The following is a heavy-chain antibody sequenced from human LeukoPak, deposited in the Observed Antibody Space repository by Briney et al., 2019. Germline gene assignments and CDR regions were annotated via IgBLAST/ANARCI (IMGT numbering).Heavy chain of an antibody. D-gene: IGHD5-24*01. CDR1: GFTFSSYE. Sequence: SGGSLRLSCTASGFTFSSYEMNWVRQAPGKGLEWVSYISSSGTTIYYADSVKGRFTISRDNAKNSLYLQMNSLRAEDTAVYYCARVGDGYNLYYYYMDVWGKGTTVTISS. CDR3: ARVGDGYNLYYYYMDV. CDR2: ISSSGTTI. V-gene: IGHV3-48*03. J-gene: IGHJ6*03.